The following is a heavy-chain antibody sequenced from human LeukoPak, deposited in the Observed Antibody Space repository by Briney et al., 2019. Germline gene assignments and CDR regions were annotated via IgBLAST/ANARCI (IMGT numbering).Heavy chain of an antibody. CDR2: IYNTGST. CDR1: GGSMDSFY. V-gene: IGHV4-59*01. D-gene: IGHD6-19*01. Sequence: SETLSLTCTVSGGSMDSFYWSWLRQPPGKGLEWIGYIYNTGSTKYNPSLNSRVTISTDTSKSQFSLRLSSVTAADTAVYYCAREGAGTPDYWGQGTLVTVSS. J-gene: IGHJ4*02. CDR3: AREGAGTPDY.